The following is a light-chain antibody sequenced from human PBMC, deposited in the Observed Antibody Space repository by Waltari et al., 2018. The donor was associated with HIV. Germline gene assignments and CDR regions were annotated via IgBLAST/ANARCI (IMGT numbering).Light chain of an antibody. V-gene: IGLV2-14*01. Sequence: QSALPQPASVSGSPGQSITISCTRTSRDVGGYNYAPWYHQYPGKAPKLLIHEVSTRPAGVANRFSGSKSGNTASLTISALHAEDESDYLCSSYSSRSTLVFGGGAKLTVL. CDR2: EVS. J-gene: IGLJ2*01. CDR1: SRDVGGYNY. CDR3: SSYSSRSTLV.